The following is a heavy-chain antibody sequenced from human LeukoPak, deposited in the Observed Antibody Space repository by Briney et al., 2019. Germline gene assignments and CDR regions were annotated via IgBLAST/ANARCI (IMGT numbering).Heavy chain of an antibody. Sequence: PGGSPRLSCAASGFTFSSYSMNWVRQAPGKGLEWVSSISSSSSYIYYADSVKGRFTISRDNAKNSLYLQMNSLRAEDTAVYYCARGHCSGGSCYSVDYWGQGTLVTVSS. CDR3: ARGHCSGGSCYSVDY. D-gene: IGHD2-15*01. V-gene: IGHV3-21*01. J-gene: IGHJ4*02. CDR1: GFTFSSYS. CDR2: ISSSSSYI.